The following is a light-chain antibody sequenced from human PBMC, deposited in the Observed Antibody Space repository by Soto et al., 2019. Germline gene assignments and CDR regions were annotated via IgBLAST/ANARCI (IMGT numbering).Light chain of an antibody. J-gene: IGLJ2*01. Sequence: QPVLTQSPSASASLGASVKLTCTLSSGHSSYAIAWHQQQPEKGPRYLMKLDSDGSHTKGDAIPDRFSGSSSGAERYLTTSSLQSEAEADYYCQTWGTGIHVVFGGGTKLTVL. CDR2: LDSDGSH. CDR1: SGHSSYA. CDR3: QTWGTGIHVV. V-gene: IGLV4-69*01.